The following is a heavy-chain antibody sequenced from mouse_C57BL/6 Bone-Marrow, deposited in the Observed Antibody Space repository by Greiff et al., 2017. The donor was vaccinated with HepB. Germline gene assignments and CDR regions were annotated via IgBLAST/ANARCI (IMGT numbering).Heavy chain of an antibody. CDR1: GFTFSDYG. Sequence: EVQVVESGGGLVKPGGSLKLSCAASGFTFSDYGMHWVRQAPEKGLEWVAYISSGNSTIYYADTVKGRFTISRYNAKNTLSLQMTSLRSEDTAMYYCERGTMVTTGDGYYAMDYWGQGTSVTVSS. CDR3: ERGTMVTTGDGYYAMDY. D-gene: IGHD2-2*01. CDR2: ISSGNSTI. V-gene: IGHV5-17*01. J-gene: IGHJ4*01.